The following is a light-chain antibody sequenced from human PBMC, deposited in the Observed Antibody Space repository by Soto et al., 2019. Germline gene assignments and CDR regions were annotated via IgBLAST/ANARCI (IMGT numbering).Light chain of an antibody. Sequence: QSVLTQPPSTSGTPGQRVTISCSGSSSNIGSNHVYWYQQFPGMAPKLLMYRSDQRPTGVPDRFSGSKSGTSASLAISGIRSDDEADYYRSARDDSLSGVVFGGGTKLTVL. V-gene: IGLV1-47*01. CDR3: SARDDSLSGVV. CDR2: RSD. CDR1: SSNIGSNH. J-gene: IGLJ2*01.